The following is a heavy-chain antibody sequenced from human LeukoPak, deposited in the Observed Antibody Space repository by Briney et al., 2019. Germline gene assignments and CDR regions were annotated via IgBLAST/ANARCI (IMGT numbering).Heavy chain of an antibody. D-gene: IGHD2/OR15-2a*01. CDR3: ARDYGLWDYYMDV. Sequence: GGSLRLSCAASGFTFSSYRMNWVRQAPGKGLEWVSSISSSSSYIYYADSVKGRFTISRDNAKNPLYLQMNSLRAEDTAVYYCARDYGLWDYYMDVWGKGTTVTVSS. CDR2: ISSSSSYI. CDR1: GFTFSSYR. V-gene: IGHV3-21*01. J-gene: IGHJ6*03.